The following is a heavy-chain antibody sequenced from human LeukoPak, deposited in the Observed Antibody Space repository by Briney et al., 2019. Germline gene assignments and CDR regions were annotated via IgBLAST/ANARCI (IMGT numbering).Heavy chain of an antibody. V-gene: IGHV5-51*01. Sequence: NHGESLKISCKTSGYNFNTYWIGWVRQKPGKGLEWMGIIYPGDSDTKYSPPFEGQVTISADKSINTAYLQWSSLKASDTAMYYCVIYGSGSYFDYWGQGTLVTVSS. CDR1: GYNFNTYW. J-gene: IGHJ4*02. D-gene: IGHD3-10*01. CDR2: IYPGDSDT. CDR3: VIYGSGSYFDY.